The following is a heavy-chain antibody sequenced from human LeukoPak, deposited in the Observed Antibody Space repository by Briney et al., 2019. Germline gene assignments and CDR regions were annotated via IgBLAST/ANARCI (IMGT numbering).Heavy chain of an antibody. V-gene: IGHV3-23*01. CDR1: GFTFSTYA. CDR2: SNNSGGST. J-gene: IGHJ4*02. Sequence: PGGSLRLSCAASGFTFSTYAMSWVRQTPGKGLEWVSISNNSGGSTYYADSVKGRFTIARDNSKNTLYLQMNSLRAEDTAVYYCAKAPFSWFAYIDYWGQGAQVTVSS. D-gene: IGHD3-10*01. CDR3: AKAPFSWFAYIDY.